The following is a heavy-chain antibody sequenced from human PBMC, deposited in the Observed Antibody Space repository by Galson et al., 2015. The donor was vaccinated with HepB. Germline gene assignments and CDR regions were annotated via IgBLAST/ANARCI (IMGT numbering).Heavy chain of an antibody. CDR3: EREKVLGHFSDMAGGIDY. J-gene: IGHJ4*02. Sequence: SLRLSCAASGFTFSDYYMSWFRQAPGKGLEWVSYISSSSSYTNYADSVKGRFTISRDNAKNSLYLQMNSQRAEDKAVSYCEREKVLGHFSDMAGGIDYWGQRTLVTVSS. CDR1: GFTFSDYY. CDR2: ISSSSSYT. D-gene: IGHD3-3*02. V-gene: IGHV3-11*06.